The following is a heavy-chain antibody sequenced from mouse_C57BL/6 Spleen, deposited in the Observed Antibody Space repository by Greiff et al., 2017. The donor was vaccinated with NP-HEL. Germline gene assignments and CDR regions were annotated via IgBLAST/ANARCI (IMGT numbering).Heavy chain of an antibody. Sequence: LQQSGAELVKPGASVKISCKASGYAFSSYWMNWVKQRPGKGLEWIGQIYPGDGDTNYNGKFKGKATLTADKSSSTAYMQLSSLTSEDSAVYFCARRGQFSNYGDYWGQGTSVTVSS. V-gene: IGHV1-80*01. CDR2: IYPGDGDT. CDR1: GYAFSSYW. CDR3: ARRGQFSNYGDY. J-gene: IGHJ4*01. D-gene: IGHD2-5*01.